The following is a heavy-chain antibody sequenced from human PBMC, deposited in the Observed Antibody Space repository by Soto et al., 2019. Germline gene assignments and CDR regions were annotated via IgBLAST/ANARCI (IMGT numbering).Heavy chain of an antibody. Sequence: QVQLVQSGAEVKKPGASVKVSCKASGYTFTSYGISWVRQAPGQGLEWMGWISAYNGNTNYAQKFQGWVTMTRDTSISTAYMELSRLRSDDTAVYYCARESDDYGDYEFDYWGQGTLVTVSS. D-gene: IGHD4-17*01. J-gene: IGHJ4*02. V-gene: IGHV1-18*04. CDR3: ARESDDYGDYEFDY. CDR2: ISAYNGNT. CDR1: GYTFTSYG.